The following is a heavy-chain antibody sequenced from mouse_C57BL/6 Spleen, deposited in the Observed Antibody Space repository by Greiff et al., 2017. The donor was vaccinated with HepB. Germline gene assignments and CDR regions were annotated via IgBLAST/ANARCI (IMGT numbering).Heavy chain of an antibody. V-gene: IGHV5-6*01. CDR1: GFTFSSYG. J-gene: IGHJ3*01. CDR3: ARQVYDGYYGGFAY. Sequence: EVHLVESGGDLVKPGGSLKLSCAASGFTFSSYGMSWVRQTPDKRLEWVATISSGGSYTYYPDSVKGRFTISRDNAKNTLYLQMSSLKSEDTAMYYCARQVYDGYYGGFAYWGQGTLVTVSA. CDR2: ISSGGSYT. D-gene: IGHD2-3*01.